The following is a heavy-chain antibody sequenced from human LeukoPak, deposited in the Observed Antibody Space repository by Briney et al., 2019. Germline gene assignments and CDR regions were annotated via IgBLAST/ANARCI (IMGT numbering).Heavy chain of an antibody. CDR2: INPNSGGT. J-gene: IGHJ1*01. CDR3: ARGGEAASGTGNRIGLHH. D-gene: IGHD6-13*01. CDR1: GYTFTGYY. Sequence: ASVKVSCRASGYTFTGYYMHWVRQAPGQGLEWMGWINPNSGGTNYAQKFQGRVTMTRDTSISTAYMELSSLTSDDTAVYYCARGGEAASGTGNRIGLHHWGQGTLVTVSS. V-gene: IGHV1-2*02.